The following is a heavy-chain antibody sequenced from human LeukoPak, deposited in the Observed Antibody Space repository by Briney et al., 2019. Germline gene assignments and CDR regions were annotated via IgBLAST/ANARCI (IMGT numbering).Heavy chain of an antibody. D-gene: IGHD2-15*01. Sequence: GGSLRLSCAASGFIFSTYSMNWVRQAPGKGLEWVANIKQDGSEKYYVDSVKGRFTISRDNAKNSLYLQMNSLRAEDTAVYYCARDGGAFGYWGQGTLVTVSS. J-gene: IGHJ4*02. CDR2: IKQDGSEK. CDR1: GFIFSTYS. CDR3: ARDGGAFGY. V-gene: IGHV3-7*01.